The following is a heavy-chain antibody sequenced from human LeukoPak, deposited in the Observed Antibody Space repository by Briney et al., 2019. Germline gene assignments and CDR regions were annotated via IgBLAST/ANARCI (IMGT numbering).Heavy chain of an antibody. CDR3: ARDQSALDYGDYLFYYYYGMDV. CDR1: GFTFSSYA. V-gene: IGHV3-64*01. Sequence: PGGSLRLSCAASGFTFSSYAMHWVRQAPGKGLEYVSAISSNGGSTYYANSVKGRFTISRYNSKNTLYLQMSSLRAEDMEVYYCARDQSALDYGDYLFYYYYGMDVWGQGTTVTVSS. CDR2: ISSNGGST. J-gene: IGHJ6*02. D-gene: IGHD4-17*01.